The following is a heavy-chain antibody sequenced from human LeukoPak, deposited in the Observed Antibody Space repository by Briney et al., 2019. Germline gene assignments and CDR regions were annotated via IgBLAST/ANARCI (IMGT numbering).Heavy chain of an antibody. CDR2: MNPNSGNT. J-gene: IGHJ6*03. D-gene: IGHD6-19*01. CDR1: RYTFTSYD. Sequence: ASVKVSCKASRYTFTSYDINWVRQASGQGLEWMGWMNPNSGNTGYAQKLQGTVTMTRNTSISTAYMELSSLRSEDTAVYYCARYTSGRLNPGFYHYYMDVWGKGTTVTVSS. V-gene: IGHV1-8*01. CDR3: ARYTSGRLNPGFYHYYMDV.